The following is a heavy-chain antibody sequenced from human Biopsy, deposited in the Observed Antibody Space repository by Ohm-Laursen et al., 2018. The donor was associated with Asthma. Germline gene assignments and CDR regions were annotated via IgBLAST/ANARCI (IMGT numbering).Heavy chain of an antibody. V-gene: IGHV4-59*07. Sequence: SDTLSLTCTVSPGSINDYYWNWIRQFPGKGLEWIGYGHSTGSTRFNPSLKSRLTISVDTSVDQVSLKLTSVTAADTDVYYCARATSTWSQSGPHYFDHWGQGTLVTVSS. J-gene: IGHJ4*02. CDR3: ARATSTWSQSGPHYFDH. CDR2: GHSTGST. CDR1: PGSINDYY. D-gene: IGHD6-13*01.